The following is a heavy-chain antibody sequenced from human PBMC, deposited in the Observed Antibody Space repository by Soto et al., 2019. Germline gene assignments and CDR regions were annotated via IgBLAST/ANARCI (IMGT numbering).Heavy chain of an antibody. V-gene: IGHV3-23*01. CDR3: AKDWGQEDIVVVVAEENWFDP. CDR2: ISGSGGST. D-gene: IGHD2-15*01. CDR1: GFTFSSYA. Sequence: PGGSLRLSCAASGFTFSSYAMSWVRQAPGKGLEWVSAISGSGGSTYYADSVKGRFTISRDNSKNTLYLQMNSLRAEDTAVYYCAKDWGQEDIVVVVAEENWFDPWGQGTLVTVSS. J-gene: IGHJ5*02.